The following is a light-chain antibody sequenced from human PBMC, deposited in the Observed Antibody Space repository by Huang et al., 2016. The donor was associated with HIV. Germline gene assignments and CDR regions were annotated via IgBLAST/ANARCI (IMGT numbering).Light chain of an antibody. Sequence: EIVLTQSPGTLSLSPGERATLSCRASRSVNSAYLAWYHQKPGQAPRLLVYGASKRATGIPERFSGGGSETDFTRTISRLEPEDFGVFYCQQYGSSPLTFGQGTRLEIK. J-gene: IGKJ5*01. CDR1: RSVNSAY. CDR2: GAS. V-gene: IGKV3-20*01. CDR3: QQYGSSPLT.